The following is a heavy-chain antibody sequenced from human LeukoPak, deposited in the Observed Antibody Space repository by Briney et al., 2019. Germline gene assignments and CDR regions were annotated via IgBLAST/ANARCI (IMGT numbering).Heavy chain of an antibody. D-gene: IGHD1-1*01. J-gene: IGHJ3*02. V-gene: IGHV3-48*03. CDR3: ATTRQNAFDI. CDR1: GFTFSSYE. Sequence: PGGSLRLSCAASGFTFSSYEMNWVRQAPGKGLEWVSYISSSGSTIYYADSVKGRFTISRDNAKNSLYLQMNSLSAEDTAVYYCATTRQNAFDIWGQGTMVTVSS. CDR2: ISSSGSTI.